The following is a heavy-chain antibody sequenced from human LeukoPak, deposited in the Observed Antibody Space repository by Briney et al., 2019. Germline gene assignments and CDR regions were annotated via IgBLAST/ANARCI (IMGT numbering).Heavy chain of an antibody. Sequence: PGGSLRLSCAASGLTLSHYWMTWVRQAPGKGLEWVANINQDGSEKNYVDSVKGRFTISRDNAKNSLYLEMNSLRAEDMGVYYCARDSRGYPYWGQGTLVTVSS. CDR2: INQDGSEK. J-gene: IGHJ4*02. CDR3: ARDSRGYPY. V-gene: IGHV3-7*05. CDR1: GLTLSHYW. D-gene: IGHD3-22*01.